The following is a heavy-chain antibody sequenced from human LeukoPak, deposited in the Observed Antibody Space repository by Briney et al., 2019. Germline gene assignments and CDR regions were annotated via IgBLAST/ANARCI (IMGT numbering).Heavy chain of an antibody. CDR2: IYYSGST. Sequence: PSETLSLTCTVSGGAISSYFWSWIRQPPGKGLEWIGYIYYSGSTNSNPSLKSRVTISVDTSKNQFSLNLSSVTAADTAVYYCARDRGYGDYLNYFDYWGQGTLVTVSS. CDR1: GGAISSYF. CDR3: ARDRGYGDYLNYFDY. J-gene: IGHJ4*02. V-gene: IGHV4-59*01. D-gene: IGHD4-17*01.